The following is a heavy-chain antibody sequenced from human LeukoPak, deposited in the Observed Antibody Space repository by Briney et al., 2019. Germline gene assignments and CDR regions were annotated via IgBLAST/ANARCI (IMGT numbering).Heavy chain of an antibody. CDR2: MYYRGNT. J-gene: IGHJ6*03. CDR3: ARGVREKNRGFLLYYYYYYMDV. CDR1: GGSISTITYY. D-gene: IGHD3-10*01. V-gene: IGHV4-39*07. Sequence: SETLSLTCTVSGGSISTITYYWGWIRQPPWKGLEWVGHMYYRGNTFYNPSLKSRVTISVDTSKNQFSLNLSSVTAADTAVYYCARGVREKNRGFLLYYYYYYMDVWGKGTTVAISS.